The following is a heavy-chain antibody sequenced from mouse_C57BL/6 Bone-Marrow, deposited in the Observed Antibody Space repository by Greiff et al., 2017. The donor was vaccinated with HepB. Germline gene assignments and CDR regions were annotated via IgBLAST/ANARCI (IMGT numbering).Heavy chain of an antibody. V-gene: IGHV5-6*01. CDR1: GFTFSSYG. Sequence: VQLKESGGDLVKPGGSLKLSCAASGFTFSSYGMSWVRQTPDKRLEWVATISSGGSYTYYPDSVKGRFTISRDNAKNTLYLQMSSLKSEDTAMYYCARHGLFDYWGQGTTLTVSS. J-gene: IGHJ2*01. CDR3: ARHGLFDY. D-gene: IGHD2-4*01. CDR2: ISSGGSYT.